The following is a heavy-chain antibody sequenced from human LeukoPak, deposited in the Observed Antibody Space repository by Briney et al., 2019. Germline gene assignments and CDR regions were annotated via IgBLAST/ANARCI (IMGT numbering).Heavy chain of an antibody. J-gene: IGHJ6*02. Sequence: GGSLRLSCAASGFTFSSYAMSWVRQGPGKGLVWVAQILSDGTDAAYGDSVKGRFTISRDTAKNTLYLQMNSLRAEDTALYFCTRQIIYGMDVWGQGTTVAVSS. CDR2: ILSDGTDA. CDR3: TRQIIYGMDV. V-gene: IGHV3-74*01. D-gene: IGHD3-10*01. CDR1: GFTFSSYA.